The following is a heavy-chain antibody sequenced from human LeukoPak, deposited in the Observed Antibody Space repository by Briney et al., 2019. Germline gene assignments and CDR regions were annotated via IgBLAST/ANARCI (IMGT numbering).Heavy chain of an antibody. D-gene: IGHD3-10*01. J-gene: IGHJ4*02. CDR1: GYTFTSYD. Sequence: GASVKVSCKASGYTFTSYDINWVRQATGQGLEWMGWMNPNSGNTGYAQKFQGRVTITTDESTSTAYMELSSLRSEDTAVYYCVGTTYYYGSGSYKLPPRPQYYFDYWGRGTLVTVSS. V-gene: IGHV1-8*01. CDR2: MNPNSGNT. CDR3: VGTTYYYGSGSYKLPPRPQYYFDY.